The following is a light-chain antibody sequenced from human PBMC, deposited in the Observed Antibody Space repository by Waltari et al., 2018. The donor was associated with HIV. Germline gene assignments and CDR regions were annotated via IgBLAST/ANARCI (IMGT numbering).Light chain of an antibody. Sequence: DVHVTPSPSTLSASVGDRVTITCRASQGIRTDLGWFQQKPGKAPKRLIYDASSLQTGVPSRFSGRGYGREFTLTIRSLQPEDFANYYCLQYNSYPWTFGQGTKVEIK. CDR3: LQYNSYPWT. CDR1: QGIRTD. CDR2: DAS. V-gene: IGKV1-17*01. J-gene: IGKJ1*01.